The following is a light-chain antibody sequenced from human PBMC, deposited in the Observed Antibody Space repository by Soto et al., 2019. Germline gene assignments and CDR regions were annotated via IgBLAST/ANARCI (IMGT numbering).Light chain of an antibody. Sequence: QSVLTQPASVSGSPGQSITISCTGTSSDVGGYNYVSWYQQHPGKAPKFMIYDVSNRPSGVSTRLSGSKSGNTASLTISGLQAEDEADYYCNSYTTSNTRQIVFGTGTKVTV. J-gene: IGLJ1*01. CDR2: DVS. CDR1: SSDVGGYNY. V-gene: IGLV2-14*01. CDR3: NSYTTSNTRQIV.